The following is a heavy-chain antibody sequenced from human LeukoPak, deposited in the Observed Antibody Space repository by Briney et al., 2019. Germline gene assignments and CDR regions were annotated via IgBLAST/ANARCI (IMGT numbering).Heavy chain of an antibody. CDR3: ASSPGAGSTYYFDY. CDR1: GGSISSHY. J-gene: IGHJ4*02. Sequence: SETLSLTCTVSGGSISSHYWSWIRQPPGKGLEWIGYIYYSGSTNYNPSLKSRVTISVDTSKNQFSLKLSSVTAADTAVYYCASSPGAGSTYYFDYWGQGALVTVSS. V-gene: IGHV4-59*11. CDR2: IYYSGST. D-gene: IGHD3-10*01.